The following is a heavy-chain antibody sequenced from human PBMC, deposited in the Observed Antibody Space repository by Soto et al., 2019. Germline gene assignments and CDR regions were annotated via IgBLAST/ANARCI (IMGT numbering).Heavy chain of an antibody. J-gene: IGHJ3*02. V-gene: IGHV3-33*01. CDR3: ARDDASGNENGFDI. CDR1: GFPFSTYG. CDR2: IVSDGSAK. Sequence: QVQLVESGGGVVQPGTSLRLSCAVSGFPFSTYGFHWVRQPPGKGLEWVAVIVSDGSAKYHADSVEGRFTISRDNSKDTLYLQMNSLRAEDTAVYYCARDDASGNENGFDIWGQGTMVTVSS. D-gene: IGHD1-1*01.